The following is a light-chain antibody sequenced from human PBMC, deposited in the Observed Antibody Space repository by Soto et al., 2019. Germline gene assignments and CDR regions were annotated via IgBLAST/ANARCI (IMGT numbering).Light chain of an antibody. CDR3: ASYTTGSTRVV. V-gene: IGLV2-14*01. J-gene: IGLJ3*02. CDR2: EVN. Sequence: QSVLTQPASLSGSPGQSITISCTGSTNDLGYYNYVSWFQQHPNKAPKVIIFEVNNRPSGVSDRFFGSKFANTASLTISGLHPEDEADYYCASYTTGSTRVVFGGGTKLTVL. CDR1: TNDLGYYNY.